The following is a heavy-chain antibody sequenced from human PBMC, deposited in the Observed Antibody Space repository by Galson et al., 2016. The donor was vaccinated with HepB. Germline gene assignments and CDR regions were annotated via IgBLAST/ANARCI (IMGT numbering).Heavy chain of an antibody. CDR1: GFTFSSYW. CDR2: INSDGSST. CDR3: ARGTRLAGTYNYYYYGMDV. V-gene: IGHV3-74*01. Sequence: SLRLSCAASGFTFSSYWMHWVRQAPGKGLVWVSRINSDGSSTSYADSVKGRFPISRDNAKNTLYLQMNSLRAEDTAVYYCARGTRLAGTYNYYYYGMDVWGQGTTVTVSS. J-gene: IGHJ6*02. D-gene: IGHD6-19*01.